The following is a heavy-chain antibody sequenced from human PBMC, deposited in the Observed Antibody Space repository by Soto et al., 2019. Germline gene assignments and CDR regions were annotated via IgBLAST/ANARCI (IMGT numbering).Heavy chain of an antibody. D-gene: IGHD1-26*01. CDR1: GGSIRSYY. V-gene: IGHV4-4*07. Sequence: QMQLQESGPGLVKPSETLSLTCNVSGGSIRSYYWSWIRQPAGKALEWIGRIYTSGTTNYNPSLKSRATILIDTSKNQFSLKLSSVTAADTAVYYCAREGASGFGMDVWGQGTTVTVSS. CDR3: AREGASGFGMDV. J-gene: IGHJ6*02. CDR2: IYTSGTT.